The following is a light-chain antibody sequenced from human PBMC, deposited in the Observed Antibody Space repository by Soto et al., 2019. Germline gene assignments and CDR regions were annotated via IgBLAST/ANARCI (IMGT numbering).Light chain of an antibody. J-gene: IGKJ1*01. CDR1: QSVSSSY. Sequence: EVVLTQSPGTLSLSPGERATLSCRASQSVSSSYLAWYQQKPGQAPRLLIYGASSRATGIPDRFSGSGYGTDFSLTISRLEPEDRAVYYCQQYGSSRTFGQGTKVDLK. CDR2: GAS. V-gene: IGKV3-20*01. CDR3: QQYGSSRT.